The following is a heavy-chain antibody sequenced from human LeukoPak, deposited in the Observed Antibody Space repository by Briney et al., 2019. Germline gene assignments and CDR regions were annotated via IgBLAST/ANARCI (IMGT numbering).Heavy chain of an antibody. CDR3: ARDRGVSGFDY. V-gene: IGHV4-59*12. CDR1: AGSINRFY. J-gene: IGHJ4*02. D-gene: IGHD6-13*01. Sequence: SETLSLTCTVSAGSINRFYWNWIRQSPGKGLDWIGSISYSGSSFCKPSLKSRVTIAVDTSKNQFSLRLSSVTAADTAFYYCARDRGVSGFDYWGQGTLVTVSS. CDR2: ISYSGSS.